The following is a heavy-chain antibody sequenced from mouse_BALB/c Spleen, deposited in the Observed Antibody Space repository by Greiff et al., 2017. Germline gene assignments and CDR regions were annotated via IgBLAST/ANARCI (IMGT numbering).Heavy chain of an antibody. CDR1: GFSLTSYD. D-gene: IGHD1-1*01. V-gene: IGHV2-9-2*01. CDR2: IWTGGGT. J-gene: IGHJ4*01. Sequence: VMLVESGPGLVAPSQSLSITCTVSGFSLTSYDISWIRQPPGKGLEWLGVIWTGGGTNYNSAFMSRLSISKDNSKSQVFLKMNSLQTEDTAIYYCVRGGVVAPSMDYWGQGTSVTVAS. CDR3: VRGGVVAPSMDY.